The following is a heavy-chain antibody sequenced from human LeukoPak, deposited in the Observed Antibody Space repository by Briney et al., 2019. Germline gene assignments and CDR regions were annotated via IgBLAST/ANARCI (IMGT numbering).Heavy chain of an antibody. V-gene: IGHV3-7*01. Sequence: GGSLRLSCAVSGFTFSDYWMNWVRQAPGKGREWVASIRQDGGEKYYVDSVKGRFTISRDNIKNSVYLQMSSLRAEDTAVYYCARDGTAPGLYFDLWGQGTLVTVSS. CDR3: ARDGTAPGLYFDL. J-gene: IGHJ4*01. CDR2: IRQDGGEK. D-gene: IGHD6-13*01. CDR1: GFTFSDYW.